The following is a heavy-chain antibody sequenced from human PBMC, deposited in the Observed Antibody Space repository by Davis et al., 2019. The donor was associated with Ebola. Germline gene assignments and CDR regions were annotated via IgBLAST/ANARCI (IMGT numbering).Heavy chain of an antibody. V-gene: IGHV3-66*01. J-gene: IGHJ6*02. CDR2: IYSGGST. CDR1: GFTVSSNC. CDR3: ARDPDYNYYGMDV. Sequence: PGGSLRLSCAASGFTVSSNCMSWVRQAPGKGLEWVSVIYSGGSTYYADSVKGRFTISRDNSKNTLYLQMNSLRAEDTAVYYCARDPDYNYYGMDVWGQGTTVTVSS.